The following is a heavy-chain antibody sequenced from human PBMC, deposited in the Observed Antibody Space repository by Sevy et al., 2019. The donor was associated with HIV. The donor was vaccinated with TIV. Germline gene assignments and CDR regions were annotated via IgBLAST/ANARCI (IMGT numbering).Heavy chain of an antibody. Sequence: SETLSLTCAVYGGSFSGFYWTWIRQPPGKGLEWIGEINHIGSTTYNPSLKSRVTISVDTSKNQFSLKLSSVTAADMAVYYCARGQWELYYWGQGIQVTVSS. CDR3: ARGQWELYY. D-gene: IGHD3-3*01. CDR1: GGSFSGFY. V-gene: IGHV4-34*01. CDR2: INHIGST. J-gene: IGHJ4*02.